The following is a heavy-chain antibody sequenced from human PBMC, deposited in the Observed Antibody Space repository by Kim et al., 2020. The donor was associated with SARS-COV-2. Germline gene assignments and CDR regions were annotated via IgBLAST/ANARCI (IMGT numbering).Heavy chain of an antibody. CDR2: ISFDGSNK. J-gene: IGHJ6*01. V-gene: IGHV3-30-3*01. Sequence: GGSLRLSCAASGFTFSSYAMHWVRQAPGKGLEWVAVISFDGSNKYYADSVKGRFTISRDNSRKTLYLQMNSLRTEDTALYYCARDGNYYDSSGYYY. CDR3: ARDGNYYDSSGYYY. D-gene: IGHD3-22*01. CDR1: GFTFSSYA.